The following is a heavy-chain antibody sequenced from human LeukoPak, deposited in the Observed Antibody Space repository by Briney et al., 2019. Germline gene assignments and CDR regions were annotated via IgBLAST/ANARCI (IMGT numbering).Heavy chain of an antibody. J-gene: IGHJ5*02. V-gene: IGHV3-74*01. Sequence: AGGSLRLSCAASGFTFSNYWMHWVRQPPGKGLVWVSRIYVDGRTTNYADSVKGRFTISRDNAKNTVYLEMNSLSVEDTATYYCIRDFRSADLWGQGTLVPVSS. CDR1: GFTFSNYW. CDR3: IRDFRSADL. CDR2: IYVDGRTT.